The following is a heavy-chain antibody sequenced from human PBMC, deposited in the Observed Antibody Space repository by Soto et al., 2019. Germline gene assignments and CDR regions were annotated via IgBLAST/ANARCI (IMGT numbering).Heavy chain of an antibody. J-gene: IGHJ3*01. Sequence: SGPTLVNPTQTLTLTCTFSGFSLGTYRVGVGWIRQPPGKALEWLAIIYWDDDKRYSPSLQSRLAITKDTSKNQVVLTMTNLDPVDTATYYCAHIMITYGGVSALDAFDFWGQGTVVTVSS. CDR1: GFSLGTYRVG. V-gene: IGHV2-5*02. CDR3: AHIMITYGGVSALDAFDF. CDR2: IYWDDDK. D-gene: IGHD3-16*01.